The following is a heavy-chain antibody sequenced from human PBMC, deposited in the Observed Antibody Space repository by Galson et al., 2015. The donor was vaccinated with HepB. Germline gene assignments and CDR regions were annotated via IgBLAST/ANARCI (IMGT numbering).Heavy chain of an antibody. Sequence: QSGAEVKKPGESLKISCKGSGYSFASYWIGWVRQMPGKGLEWMGIIYPGDSDTRYSPSFQGQVTISADKSISTAYLQWSSLKASDTAMYYCARQRGYSGYDTGDAFDIWGQGTMVTVSS. CDR1: GYSFASYW. J-gene: IGHJ3*02. D-gene: IGHD5-12*01. V-gene: IGHV5-51*01. CDR2: IYPGDSDT. CDR3: ARQRGYSGYDTGDAFDI.